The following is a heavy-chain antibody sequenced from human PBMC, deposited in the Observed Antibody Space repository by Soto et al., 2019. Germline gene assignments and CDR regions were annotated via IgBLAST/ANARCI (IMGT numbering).Heavy chain of an antibody. CDR2: ISSSGSTI. J-gene: IGHJ1*01. Sequence: GGSLRLSCAASGFTFSDYYMSWIRQAPGKGLEWVSYISSSGSTIYYADSVKGRFTISRDNAKNSLYLQMNSLRAEDTAVYYCARGATVTTAEYFQHWGQGTLVTVSS. CDR1: GFTFSDYY. D-gene: IGHD4-17*01. CDR3: ARGATVTTAEYFQH. V-gene: IGHV3-11*01.